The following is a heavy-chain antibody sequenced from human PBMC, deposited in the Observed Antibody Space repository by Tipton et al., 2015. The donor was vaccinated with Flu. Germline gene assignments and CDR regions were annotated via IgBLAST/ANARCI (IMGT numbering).Heavy chain of an antibody. Sequence: QVQLVQSGAEVKKPGASVKVSCKASGYTFTSYAMHWVRQAPGQRLEWMGWINAGNGNTKYSQKFQGRVTITRDTSASTAYMELSSLRSEDTAVYYCAGEFWRRVRRSYYGMDVWGQGTTVTVPS. CDR3: AGEFWRRVRRSYYGMDV. D-gene: IGHD3-3*01. J-gene: IGHJ6*02. CDR2: INAGNGNT. CDR1: GYTFTSYA. V-gene: IGHV1-3*01.